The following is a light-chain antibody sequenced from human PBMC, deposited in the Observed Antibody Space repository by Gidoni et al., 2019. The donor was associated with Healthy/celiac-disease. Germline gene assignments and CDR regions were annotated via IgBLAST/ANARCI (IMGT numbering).Light chain of an antibody. CDR3: QQYNSYPMCS. CDR2: KAS. J-gene: IGKJ2*04. CDR1: QSISSW. V-gene: IGKV1-5*03. Sequence: DIQMTQSPSTLSASVGDRVTLTCRASQSISSWLAWYQQKPGKAPKLLIYKASSLESGVPSRFSGSGSGTEFTLTISSLQPDDFETYYCQQYNSYPMCSFGQGTKLEIK.